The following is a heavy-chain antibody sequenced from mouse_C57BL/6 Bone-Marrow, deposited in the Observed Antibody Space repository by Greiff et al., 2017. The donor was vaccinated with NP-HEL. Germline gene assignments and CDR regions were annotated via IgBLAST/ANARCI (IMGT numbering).Heavy chain of an antibody. Sequence: EVQLQQSGPELVKPGASVKISCKASGYTFTDYYMNWVKQSHGKSLEWIGDINPNNGGTSYNQKFKGKATLTVDKSSSTAYMELRSLTSEDSAVYYCARGRGFTTVNYWGQGTTLTVSS. V-gene: IGHV1-26*01. D-gene: IGHD1-1*01. CDR3: ARGRGFTTVNY. J-gene: IGHJ2*01. CDR1: GYTFTDYY. CDR2: INPNNGGT.